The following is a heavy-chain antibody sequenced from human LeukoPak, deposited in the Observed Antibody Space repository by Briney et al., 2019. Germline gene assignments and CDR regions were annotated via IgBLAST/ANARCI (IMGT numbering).Heavy chain of an antibody. Sequence: PGGSLRLSCAASGFTFSSYSMHWVRQAPGKGLEWVAVIWYDGSNKYYADSVKGRFTISRDNSKNTLYLQMNSLRAEDTAVYYCAKAALRYCSGGSCYIDYWGQGTLVTVSS. V-gene: IGHV3-33*06. D-gene: IGHD2-15*01. CDR2: IWYDGSNK. J-gene: IGHJ4*02. CDR3: AKAALRYCSGGSCYIDY. CDR1: GFTFSSYS.